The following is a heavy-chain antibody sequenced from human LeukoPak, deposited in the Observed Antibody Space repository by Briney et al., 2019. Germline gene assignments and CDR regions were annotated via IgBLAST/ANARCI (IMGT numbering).Heavy chain of an antibody. V-gene: IGHV3-53*01. CDR2: LYSDGST. CDR3: ARDLVVDSALGY. J-gene: IGHJ4*02. D-gene: IGHD5-18*01. CDR1: GFAFDDYA. Sequence: GGSLRLSCVASGFAFDDYAMSWVRQAPGKGLEWVSILYSDGSTYYADSVKGRFTISRDNPKNTLYLQMNSLRAEDTAVYYCARDLVVDSALGYWGQGTLVTVSS.